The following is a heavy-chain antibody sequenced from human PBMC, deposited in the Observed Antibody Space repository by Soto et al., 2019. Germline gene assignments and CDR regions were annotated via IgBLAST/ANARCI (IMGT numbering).Heavy chain of an antibody. CDR1: GFSLSNARMG. CDR2: IFSNDEK. Sequence: SGPTLVNPTETLTLTCTVSGFSLSNARMGVSWIRQPPGKALEWLAHIFSNDEKSYSTSLKSRLTISKDTSKSQVVLTMTNMDPVDTATYYCARTRAVYYYGMDVWGQGTTVTVSS. V-gene: IGHV2-26*01. D-gene: IGHD3-10*01. J-gene: IGHJ6*02. CDR3: ARTRAVYYYGMDV.